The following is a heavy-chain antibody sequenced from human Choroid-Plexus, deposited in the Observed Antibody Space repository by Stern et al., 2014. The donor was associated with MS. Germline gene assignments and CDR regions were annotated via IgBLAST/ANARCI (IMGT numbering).Heavy chain of an antibody. CDR1: GFTLGSGA. V-gene: IGHV3-30*18. CDR2: VSYDGSNK. Sequence: VQLEESGGGVVQPGRPRRLPWEASGFTLGSGAMPWVPQAPAKGRGWVAGVSYDGSNKYYADSVKGRFTISRDNSQNTLYMQMSSLRPEDTAVYYCAKDRQYLTYFFDHWGQGSLVTVSS. CDR3: AKDRQYLTYFFDH. D-gene: IGHD2/OR15-2a*01. J-gene: IGHJ5*02.